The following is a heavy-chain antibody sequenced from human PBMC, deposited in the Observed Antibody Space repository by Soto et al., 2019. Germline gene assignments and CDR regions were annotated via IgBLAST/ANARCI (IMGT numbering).Heavy chain of an antibody. D-gene: IGHD3-16*01. Sequence: ASVKVSCKASGYTFTSYYMHWVRQAPGQGLEWMGIINPSGGSTSYAQKFQGRVTMTRDTSTSTVYMELSSLRSEDTAVYYCARVELRSLELYNFDYWGQGTLVTVSS. CDR3: ARVELRSLELYNFDY. V-gene: IGHV1-46*01. CDR1: GYTFTSYY. J-gene: IGHJ4*02. CDR2: INPSGGST.